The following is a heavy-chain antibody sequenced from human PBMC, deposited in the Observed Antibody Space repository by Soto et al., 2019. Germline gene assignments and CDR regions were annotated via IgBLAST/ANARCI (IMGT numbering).Heavy chain of an antibody. CDR2: IWYDGSNK. Sequence: QVQLVESGGGEVQPGRSLRLSCAASGFTFSSYGMHWVRQAPGKGLEWVAVIWYDGSNKYYADSVKGRFTISRDNSKNPLYLPMNSLRAEDTAVYYCARDNYYDSRGYFDYWVQGTLVTVSS. CDR1: GFTFSSYG. CDR3: ARDNYYDSRGYFDY. D-gene: IGHD3-22*01. V-gene: IGHV3-33*01. J-gene: IGHJ4*02.